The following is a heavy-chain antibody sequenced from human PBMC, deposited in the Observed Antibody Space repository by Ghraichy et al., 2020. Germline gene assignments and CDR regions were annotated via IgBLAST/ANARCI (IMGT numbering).Heavy chain of an antibody. CDR3: ARVNRGYINYFDY. CDR2: IYYYSGTT. CDR1: GGSIRSYY. Sequence: SETLSLTCTVSGGSIRSYYWTWIRQPPGKGLEWIGYIYYYSGTTHYNPSLKSRVTISIDTSQHQLSLKLTSVTAADTAVYYCARVNRGYINYFDYWGQGTLVTVSS. D-gene: IGHD1-1*01. J-gene: IGHJ4*02. V-gene: IGHV4-59*01.